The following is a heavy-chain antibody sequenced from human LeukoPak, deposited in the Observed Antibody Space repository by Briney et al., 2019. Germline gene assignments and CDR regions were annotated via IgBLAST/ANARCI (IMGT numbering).Heavy chain of an antibody. CDR1: GGSISGYC. CDR3: ARNGGSGTYYDGSFDY. J-gene: IGHJ4*02. Sequence: PAETLSLTCTVSGGSISGYCWSWIRQSAGKGLEWIGRIYTSGSTNYNPSLKSRVTMSVDTSKNQFSLKLSSVTAADTAVYYCARNGGSGTYYDGSFDYWGQGTLVTVSS. CDR2: IYTSGST. D-gene: IGHD1-26*01. V-gene: IGHV4-4*07.